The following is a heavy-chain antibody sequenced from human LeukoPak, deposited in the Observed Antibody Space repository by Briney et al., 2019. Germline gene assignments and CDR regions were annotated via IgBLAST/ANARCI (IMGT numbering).Heavy chain of an antibody. D-gene: IGHD2-2*02. CDR2: IYPGDSDT. J-gene: IGHJ4*02. Sequence: ESLKISCKGSGYSFSTYWIGWVRQMPGKGLEWMGIIYPGDSDTRYSPSFQGQVTISADKSISTAYLQWSSLKASDTAMYYCARLPIGYCSSTSCYTFDYWGQGTLVTVSS. CDR3: ARLPIGYCSSTSCYTFDY. CDR1: GYSFSTYW. V-gene: IGHV5-51*01.